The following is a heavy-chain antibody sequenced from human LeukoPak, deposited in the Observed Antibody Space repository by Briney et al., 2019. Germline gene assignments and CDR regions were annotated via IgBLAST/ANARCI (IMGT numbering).Heavy chain of an antibody. J-gene: IGHJ5*02. D-gene: IGHD2-15*01. CDR3: ATAHLRYCSGGSCYSENSWFDP. CDR1: GYTLTELS. V-gene: IGHV1-24*01. Sequence: ASVKVSCKVSGYTLTELSMHWVRQAPGKGLEWMGGFDPEDGETIYAQKFQGRVTMTEDTSTDTAYVELSSLRSEDTAVYYCATAHLRYCSGGSCYSENSWFDPWGQGTLVTVSS. CDR2: FDPEDGET.